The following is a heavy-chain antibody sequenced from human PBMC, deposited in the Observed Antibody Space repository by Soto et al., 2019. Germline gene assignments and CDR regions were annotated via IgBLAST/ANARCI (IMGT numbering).Heavy chain of an antibody. J-gene: IGHJ4*02. CDR2: TRNRANSYTT. Sequence: EVQLVESGGGLVQPGGSLRLYCAAYGFTLSDYYMDWVRQAPEKGLEWVARTRNRANSYTTEYAASVKGRFTISRDDSHNSLYLQMNSLKTEDTAVYYCARGGNTNWRYLDYLGQGTLVTVSS. D-gene: IGHD1-20*01. CDR1: GFTLSDYY. V-gene: IGHV3-72*01. CDR3: ARGGNTNWRYLDY.